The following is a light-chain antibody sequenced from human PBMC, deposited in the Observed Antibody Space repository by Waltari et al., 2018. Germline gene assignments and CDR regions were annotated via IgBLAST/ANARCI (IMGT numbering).Light chain of an antibody. V-gene: IGKV3-11*01. Sequence: EIVLTQSPATLSLSPGERATLSCRASQSVSSYLAWYQQKPGQAPRLLIYDASNRATGIPARLSGSGSGTDFTLTISSLEPEDFAVYYCQRRSNWPPFTCGPGTKVDIK. CDR1: QSVSSY. CDR3: QRRSNWPPFT. J-gene: IGKJ3*01. CDR2: DAS.